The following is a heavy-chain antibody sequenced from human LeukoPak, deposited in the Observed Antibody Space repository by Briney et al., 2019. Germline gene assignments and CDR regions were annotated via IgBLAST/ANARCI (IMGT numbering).Heavy chain of an antibody. CDR2: IYYSGST. Sequence: SETLSLTCTVSGGSISSDDYYWSWIRQPPGKGLAWIGYIYYSGSTYYNPSLKSRVTISVDTSKNQFSLKLSSVTAADTAVYYCARDSLLRFGDAFDIWGQGTMVTVSS. V-gene: IGHV4-30-4*08. CDR3: ARDSLLRFGDAFDI. CDR1: GGSISSDDYY. D-gene: IGHD3-10*01. J-gene: IGHJ3*02.